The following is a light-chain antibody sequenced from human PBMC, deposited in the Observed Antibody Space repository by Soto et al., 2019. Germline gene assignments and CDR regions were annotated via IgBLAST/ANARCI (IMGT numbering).Light chain of an antibody. CDR2: GAS. CDR3: QQYDNWPGT. Sequence: ETVMTQSPATLSVSPGERATLSCRASQSVSSNLAWYQQKPGQAPRLLIYGASSRATGSPARFSGSGSGTEVTLTISNLQSEDFAVYYCQQYDNWPGTFGQGTKLEIK. J-gene: IGKJ2*01. V-gene: IGKV3-15*01. CDR1: QSVSSN.